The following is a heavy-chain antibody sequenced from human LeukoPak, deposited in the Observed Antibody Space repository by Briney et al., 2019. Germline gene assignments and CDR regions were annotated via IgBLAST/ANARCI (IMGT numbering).Heavy chain of an antibody. D-gene: IGHD3-22*01. V-gene: IGHV1-18*04. Sequence: GASVKVSCKASGYTFTGYYMHWVRQAPGQGLEWMGWISAYNGNTNYAQKLQGRVTMTTDTSTSTAYMELRSLRSDDTAVYYCARVAGLYYDSSGPFDYWGQGTLVTVSS. CDR1: GYTFTGYY. CDR3: ARVAGLYYDSSGPFDY. J-gene: IGHJ4*02. CDR2: ISAYNGNT.